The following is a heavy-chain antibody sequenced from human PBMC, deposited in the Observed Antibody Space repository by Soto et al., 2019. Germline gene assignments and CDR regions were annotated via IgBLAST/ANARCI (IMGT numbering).Heavy chain of an antibody. CDR3: AKGWAVADY. V-gene: IGHV3-23*01. CDR1: GFTFSDYA. J-gene: IGHJ4*02. CDR2: LTATGGTT. Sequence: VQLLESGGGLVQPGGSLRLSCAASGFTFSDYAMRWVRQAPGKGLEWVSALTATGGTTQYADSVKGRFIISRDNPKNTLYLQMNRLRAEDTAVYYCAKGWAVADYWGQGTLVTVSS. D-gene: IGHD2-15*01.